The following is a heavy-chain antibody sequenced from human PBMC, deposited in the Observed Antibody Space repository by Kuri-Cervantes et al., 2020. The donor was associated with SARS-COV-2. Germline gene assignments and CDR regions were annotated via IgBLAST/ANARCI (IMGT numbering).Heavy chain of an antibody. CDR3: AREWLTNWGRPDDAFDI. Sequence: GSLRLSCTVSGGSVSSGSYYWSWVRQPPGKGLEWIGYIYYSGSNKYNPSLKSRVTISVDTSKNQFSLKLSSVTAADTAVYYCAREWLTNWGRPDDAFDIWGQGTMVTVSS. J-gene: IGHJ3*02. CDR2: IYYSGSN. D-gene: IGHD7-27*01. CDR1: GGSVSSGSYY. V-gene: IGHV4-61*01.